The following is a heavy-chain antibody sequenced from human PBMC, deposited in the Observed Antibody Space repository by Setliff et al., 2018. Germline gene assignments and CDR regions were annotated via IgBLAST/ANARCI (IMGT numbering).Heavy chain of an antibody. CDR1: GFTFSSYA. J-gene: IGHJ4*02. CDR3: ARDTTSGWMLTN. CDR2: ISGSGGST. D-gene: IGHD6-25*01. V-gene: IGHV3-23*01. Sequence: PGGSLRLSCAASGFTFSSYAMSWVRQAPGKGLEWVSAISGSGGSTYYADSVKGRFTISRDNSKNTLYLQMNSLRAEDTAVYYCARDTTSGWMLTNWGQGTLVTVSS.